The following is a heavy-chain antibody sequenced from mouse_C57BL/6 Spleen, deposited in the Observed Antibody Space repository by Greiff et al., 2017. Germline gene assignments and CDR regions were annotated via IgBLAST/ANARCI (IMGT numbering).Heavy chain of an antibody. V-gene: IGHV5-4*01. J-gene: IGHJ4*01. CDR3: ARGGGIREKVYAMDY. CDR1: GFTFSSYA. CDR2: ISDGGSYT. Sequence: DVQLVESGGGLVKPGGSLKLSCAASGFTFSSYAMSWVRQTPEKRLEWVATISDGGSYTYYPDNVKGRFTISRDNAKNNLYLQMSHLKSEDTAMYYCARGGGIREKVYAMDYWGQGTSVTVSS. D-gene: IGHD2-12*01.